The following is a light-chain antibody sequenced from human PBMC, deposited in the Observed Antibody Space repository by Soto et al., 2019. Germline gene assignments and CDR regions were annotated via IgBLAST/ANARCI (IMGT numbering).Light chain of an antibody. CDR2: AAS. J-gene: IGKJ2*01. CDR3: QQYGSSPYT. V-gene: IGKV3-20*01. CDR1: QSVSSSY. Sequence: EIVLTQSPGTLSLSPGESATLSCRASQSVSSSYLAWYQQRPGQAPRLLIYAASSMATGIPDRFSGSGSGTDFTLTISRLEPEDFAVYYCQQYGSSPYTFGQGTKLEIK.